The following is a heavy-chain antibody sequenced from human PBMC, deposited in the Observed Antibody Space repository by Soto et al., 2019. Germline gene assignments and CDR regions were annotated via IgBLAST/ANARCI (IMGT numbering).Heavy chain of an antibody. CDR2: INPSGGST. J-gene: IGHJ4*02. CDR1: GYTFTSCY. CDR3: ASGELGYYYDSSGHYLAY. Sequence: ASVKVSCKPSGYTFTSCYMHWVRQAPGQGLEGMGIINPSGGSTSYAQKFQGRVTMTRDASTSTVYMELSSLRSEDTAVYYCASGELGYYYDSSGHYLAYWGQGTLVTVSS. D-gene: IGHD3-22*01. V-gene: IGHV1-46*01.